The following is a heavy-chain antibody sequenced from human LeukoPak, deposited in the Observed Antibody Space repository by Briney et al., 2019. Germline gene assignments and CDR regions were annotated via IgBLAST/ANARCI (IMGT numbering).Heavy chain of an antibody. V-gene: IGHV3-30-3*01. J-gene: IGHJ6*02. Sequence: GRSLRLSCAASGFTFSSYAMHWVRQAPGKGLEWVAVISYDGSNKFYADSVKGRFTISRDNSKNTLYLQMNSLRAEDTAVYYCAREYYDLYYYYYGMDVWGQGTTVTVSS. CDR2: ISYDGSNK. D-gene: IGHD3-22*01. CDR3: AREYYDLYYYYYGMDV. CDR1: GFTFSSYA.